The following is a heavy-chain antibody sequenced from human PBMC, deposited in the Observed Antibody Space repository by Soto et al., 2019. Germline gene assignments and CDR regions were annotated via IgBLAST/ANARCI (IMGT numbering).Heavy chain of an antibody. CDR1: GGSIRSSSYF. Sequence: PSETLSLTCTVSGGSIRSSSYFWGCIRQPPGKGLEWIGSIYYSGGTYYNPSLKSRVTISVDTSKNQFSLKLSSVTAADTAVYYCASVNILTGYDLAHWRQGTLVTVS. D-gene: IGHD3-9*01. CDR3: ASVNILTGYDLAH. V-gene: IGHV4-39*01. CDR2: IYYSGGT. J-gene: IGHJ4*02.